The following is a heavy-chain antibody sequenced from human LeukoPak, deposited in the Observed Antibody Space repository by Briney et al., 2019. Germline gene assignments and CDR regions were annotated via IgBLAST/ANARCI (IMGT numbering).Heavy chain of an antibody. CDR2: ISNSGGST. V-gene: IGHV3-23*01. J-gene: IGHJ4*02. Sequence: GGSLRLSCAASGFTFSTYAMSWVRQAPGKGLEWVSSISNSGGSTYYADSVKGRFTISRDNSKNTLVLQMNSLRAEDAAVYYCTTYYYDSSSYYYPYYIDYMGQGTLVTVSS. CDR1: GFTFSTYA. D-gene: IGHD3-22*01. CDR3: TTYYYDSSSYYYPYYIDY.